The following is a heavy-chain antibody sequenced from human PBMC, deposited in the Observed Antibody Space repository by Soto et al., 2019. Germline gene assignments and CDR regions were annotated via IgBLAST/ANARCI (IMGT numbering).Heavy chain of an antibody. Sequence: SETLSLTCTVSGGSISSYYWSWIRQPPGKGLEWIGYIYYSGSTNYNPSLKSRVTISVDTSKNQFSLKLSSVTAADTAVYYCARAEEELLWFEEQVWFDPWGQGTLVTVSS. J-gene: IGHJ5*02. CDR3: ARAEEELLWFEEQVWFDP. D-gene: IGHD3-10*01. CDR1: GGSISSYY. CDR2: IYYSGST. V-gene: IGHV4-59*01.